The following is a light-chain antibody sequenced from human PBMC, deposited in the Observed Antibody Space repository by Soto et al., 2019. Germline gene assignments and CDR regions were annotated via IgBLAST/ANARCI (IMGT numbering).Light chain of an antibody. CDR1: QGISNY. J-gene: IGKJ1*01. CDR2: PTS. CDR3: QQSNSYSWT. Sequence: IQLTQSPSFLSASLGDRVTITCRASQGISNYLAWYQQEPGKAPKLLMYPTSTLQSGVPSRFSGSVSGTEGTITISSLKEDDVSTYDCQQSNSYSWTFGQGTKVDIK. V-gene: IGKV1-9*01.